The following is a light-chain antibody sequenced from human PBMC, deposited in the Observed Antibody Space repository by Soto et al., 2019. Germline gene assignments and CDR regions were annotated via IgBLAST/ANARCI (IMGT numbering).Light chain of an antibody. V-gene: IGKV1-39*01. CDR2: AAS. CDR3: QQSYSSPQMYT. Sequence: DIPMTQSPSSLSASVGDRVTITCRASQSISNSLNWYQQKPGKAPDLLIYAASNLQSGVPSRFTGSGSGTDFTHTISSLQPEDFTTYYCQQSYSSPQMYTFGQGTKLEIK. CDR1: QSISNS. J-gene: IGKJ2*01.